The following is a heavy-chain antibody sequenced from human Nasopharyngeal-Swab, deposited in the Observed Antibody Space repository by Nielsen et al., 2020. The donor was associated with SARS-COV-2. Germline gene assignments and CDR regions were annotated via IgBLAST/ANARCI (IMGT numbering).Heavy chain of an antibody. CDR1: GFTLDDYA. D-gene: IGHD5-24*01. V-gene: IGHV3-9*01. Sequence: SLKISCAASGFTLDDYAMHWVRQAPGKGLEWVSGISWNSGSTGYADSVKGRFTISRDNAKNSLHLQMNSLRAEDTALYYCAKIDGYNYLYAFDIWGQGTMVTVSS. J-gene: IGHJ3*02. CDR3: AKIDGYNYLYAFDI. CDR2: ISWNSGST.